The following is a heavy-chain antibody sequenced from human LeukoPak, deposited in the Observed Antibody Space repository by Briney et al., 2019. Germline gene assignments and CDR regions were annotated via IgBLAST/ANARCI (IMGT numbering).Heavy chain of an antibody. V-gene: IGHV3-33*01. CDR2: IWYDGSNK. D-gene: IGHD3-10*01. CDR3: AREGLDGSENYRQYFFDY. Sequence: GGSLRLSCAASGFTFSSYGMHWVRQAPGKGLEWVAVIWYDGSNKYYADSVKGRFTISRDNSKNTLYLQMNSLRAADTAVYFCAREGLDGSENYRQYFFDYWGQGTLVTVSS. J-gene: IGHJ4*02. CDR1: GFTFSSYG.